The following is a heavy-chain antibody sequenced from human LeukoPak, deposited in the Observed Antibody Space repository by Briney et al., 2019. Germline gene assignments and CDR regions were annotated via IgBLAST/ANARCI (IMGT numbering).Heavy chain of an antibody. CDR3: ARGRTTVVTKNYDY. CDR2: ISSSSSNI. J-gene: IGHJ4*02. Sequence: GGSLRLSCVASGFTFSTYGMSWVRQAAGKGLEWVSYISSSSSNIKYADSVKVRFTVTRDNAKNTLHLKMNSLRAEDTAVYYCARGRTTVVTKNYDYWRAGTLVTVSS. D-gene: IGHD4-23*01. V-gene: IGHV3-48*04. CDR1: GFTFSTYG.